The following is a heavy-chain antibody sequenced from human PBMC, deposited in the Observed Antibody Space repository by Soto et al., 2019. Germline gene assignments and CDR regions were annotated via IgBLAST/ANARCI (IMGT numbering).Heavy chain of an antibody. D-gene: IGHD2-2*01. CDR3: ARGQDQLLTGDYYYYGMDV. J-gene: IGHJ6*02. V-gene: IGHV1-69*01. CDR1: GGTFSSYA. CDR2: IIPIFGTA. Sequence: QVQLVQSGAEVKKPGSSVKVSCKASGGTFSSYAISWVRQAPGQGLEWMGGIIPIFGTANYAQKFQGRVTITADDSTSTAYMELSSLRSEDTAVYYCARGQDQLLTGDYYYYGMDVWGQGTTVTVSS.